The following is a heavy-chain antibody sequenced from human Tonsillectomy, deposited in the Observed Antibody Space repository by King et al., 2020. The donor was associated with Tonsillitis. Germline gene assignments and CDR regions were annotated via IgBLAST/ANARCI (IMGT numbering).Heavy chain of an antibody. V-gene: IGHV3-30*18. CDR1: GFTFSNYG. Sequence: VQLVESGGGVVQPGRPLRLSCAASGFTFSNYGMHWVRQAPGKGLEWVAVISYDGSNKSYADSVKGRFTISRDNSKNTLYLQMNSLRAEDTAVYYCAKDPYYGSGSPNWFDPWGQGTLVTVSS. J-gene: IGHJ5*02. CDR2: ISYDGSNK. D-gene: IGHD3-10*01. CDR3: AKDPYYGSGSPNWFDP.